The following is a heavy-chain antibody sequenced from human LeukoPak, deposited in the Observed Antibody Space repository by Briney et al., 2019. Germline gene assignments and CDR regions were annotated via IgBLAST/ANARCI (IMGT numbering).Heavy chain of an antibody. CDR1: GGSISSYY. Sequence: SETLSLTCTVSGGSISSYYWSWIRQPPEKGLEWIGYIYYSRTTNYNPSLKSRVTISVDTSKNQFSLRLSSVTAADTAVYYCASLYYGSGSFDYWGQGTLVTVSS. CDR3: ASLYYGSGSFDY. J-gene: IGHJ4*02. D-gene: IGHD3-10*01. CDR2: IYYSRTT. V-gene: IGHV4-59*12.